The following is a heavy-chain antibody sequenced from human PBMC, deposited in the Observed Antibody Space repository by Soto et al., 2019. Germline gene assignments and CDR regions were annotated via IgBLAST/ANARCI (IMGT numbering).Heavy chain of an antibody. D-gene: IGHD3-9*01. CDR1: GLTFSAYS. Sequence: GGSLRLSCAASGLTFSAYSFHWVRQAPGKGLEWVALISNDGNNKYYADSVNGRFTISRDNSKNTLYLRMNSLRAEDTAVYSCASDHKDYDILTGFSTQFDYWGQGTLVTVSS. V-gene: IGHV3-30-3*01. CDR3: ASDHKDYDILTGFSTQFDY. CDR2: ISNDGNNK. J-gene: IGHJ4*02.